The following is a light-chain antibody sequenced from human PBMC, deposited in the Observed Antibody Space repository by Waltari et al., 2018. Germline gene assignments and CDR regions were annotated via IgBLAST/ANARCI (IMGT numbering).Light chain of an antibody. Sequence: SSELTQDPAVSVALGQTVRITCQGDSLRTYSADWYQQRPGQAPILVLFSTDDRPSGIPDRVSVSSSRDTASLTITGTQAEDEADYYCASRDPTANAVVFGGGTKLTVL. CDR2: STD. CDR1: SLRTYS. J-gene: IGLJ2*01. CDR3: ASRDPTANAVV. V-gene: IGLV3-19*01.